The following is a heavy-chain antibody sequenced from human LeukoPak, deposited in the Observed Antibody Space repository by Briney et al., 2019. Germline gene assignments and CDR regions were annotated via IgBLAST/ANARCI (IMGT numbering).Heavy chain of an antibody. CDR3: ARDQEGFDH. Sequence: ASVKVSCKASGYTFTSNYIHWVRQAPGQGLEWMGMIYPRDGSTSYAQKFQGRVTVTRDTSTSTVHMELSGLRSEDTAVYYCARDQEGFDHWGQGTLVTVSS. CDR1: GYTFTSNY. V-gene: IGHV1-46*01. CDR2: IYPRDGST. J-gene: IGHJ4*02.